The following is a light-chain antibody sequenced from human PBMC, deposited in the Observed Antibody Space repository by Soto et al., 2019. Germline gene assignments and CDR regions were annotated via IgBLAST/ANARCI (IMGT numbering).Light chain of an antibody. Sequence: QTVAPKEPSLTLSPGGTITLTCGSSTGAVTSYFHPNWVQQKRGQAPTTLMYSTSTKHSWTPTRFSGSLLVGKAALTVSGVQPEDEDEYYCLLYHSGTYVFGTGTKLTVL. CDR2: STS. CDR1: TGAVTSYFH. CDR3: LLYHSGTYV. J-gene: IGLJ1*01. V-gene: IGLV7-43*01.